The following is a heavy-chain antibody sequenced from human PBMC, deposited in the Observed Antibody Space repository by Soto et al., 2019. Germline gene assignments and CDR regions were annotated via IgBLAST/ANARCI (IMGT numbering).Heavy chain of an antibody. CDR1: GYIFSTYW. CDR3: ATQPGAAAGSDY. J-gene: IGHJ4*02. CDR2: IYPDDSET. V-gene: IGHV5-51*01. D-gene: IGHD6-13*01. Sequence: PGESLKISCKGSGYIFSTYWIAWVRQMPGKGLEWMGIIYPDDSETRYSPSFQGQVTISADKSTSTAYLQWSSLKASDSAMYYRATQPGAAAGSDYWGLGTLVTVSS.